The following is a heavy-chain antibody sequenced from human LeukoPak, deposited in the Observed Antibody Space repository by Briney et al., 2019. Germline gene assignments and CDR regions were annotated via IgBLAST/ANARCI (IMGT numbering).Heavy chain of an antibody. V-gene: IGHV4-4*07. CDR2: IYTSGST. CDR3: ARDFYRGSFDY. J-gene: IGHJ4*02. CDR1: GGSISSYY. D-gene: IGHD3-10*01. Sequence: PSETLSLTCTVSGGSISSYYWSCIRQPAGKGLEWIGRIYTSGSTNYNPSLKSRVPMSVDTPKNQFSLKLSSVTAADTAVYYCARDFYRGSFDYWGQGTLVTVSS.